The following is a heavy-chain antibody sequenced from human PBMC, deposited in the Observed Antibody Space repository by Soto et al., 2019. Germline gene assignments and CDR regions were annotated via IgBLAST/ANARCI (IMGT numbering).Heavy chain of an antibody. D-gene: IGHD6-13*01. Sequence: PSETLSLTCTVSGGSISSYYWSWIRQPPGKGLEWIGYIYYSGSTNYNPSLKSRVTISVDTSKNQFSLKLSSVTAADTAVYYCARQQLSIAARGYYYYMDVWGKGTTVNVSS. J-gene: IGHJ6*03. V-gene: IGHV4-59*08. CDR2: IYYSGST. CDR1: GGSISSYY. CDR3: ARQQLSIAARGYYYYMDV.